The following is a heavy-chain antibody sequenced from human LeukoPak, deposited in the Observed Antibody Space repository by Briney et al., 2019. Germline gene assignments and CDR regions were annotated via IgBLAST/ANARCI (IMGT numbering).Heavy chain of an antibody. CDR3: ARVSYSISWYLDY. V-gene: IGHV4-59*08. D-gene: IGHD6-13*01. Sequence: SETLSLTCTVSGGSISGYYWSWIRQPPGKGLEWIGYIYYSGNTNYNPSLKSRVTISVDTSKNQFSLKLSSVTAADTAVYYCARVSYSISWYLDYWGQGTLVTVSS. CDR2: IYYSGNT. CDR1: GGSISGYY. J-gene: IGHJ4*02.